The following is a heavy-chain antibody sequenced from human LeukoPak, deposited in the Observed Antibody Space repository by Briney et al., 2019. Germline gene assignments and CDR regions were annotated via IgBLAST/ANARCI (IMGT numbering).Heavy chain of an antibody. V-gene: IGHV3-23*01. J-gene: IGHJ4*02. CDR1: GFTFSSYG. CDR3: ARGGVDY. CDR2: ISSSGGST. Sequence: GGSLRLSCAASGFTFSSYGMSWVRQAPGKGLEWVSGISSSGGSTYYADSVKGRFTISRDNAKNTLFLQMNSLRAEDTAVYYCARGGVDYWGQGTLVTVSS. D-gene: IGHD3-10*01.